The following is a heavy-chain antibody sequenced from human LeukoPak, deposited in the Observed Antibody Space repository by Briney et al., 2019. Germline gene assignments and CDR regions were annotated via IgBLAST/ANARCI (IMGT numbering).Heavy chain of an antibody. CDR2: ISAYNGNT. D-gene: IGHD3-22*01. J-gene: IGHJ3*02. V-gene: IGHV1-18*01. CDR3: ASVGHYDSSGYYYENAFDI. CDR1: GYTFTSYG. Sequence: GASVKVSCKASGYTFTSYGISWVRQAPGQGLEWMGWISAYNGNTNYAQKLQGRVTMTTDTSTSTAYMELRSPRSDDTAVYYCASVGHYDSSGYYYENAFDIWGQGTMVTVSS.